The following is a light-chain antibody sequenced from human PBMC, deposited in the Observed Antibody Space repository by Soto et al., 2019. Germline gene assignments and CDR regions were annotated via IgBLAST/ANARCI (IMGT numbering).Light chain of an antibody. CDR3: QNYNGAPWT. CDR2: AAS. V-gene: IGKV1-27*01. Sequence: DIQMTQSPSSLSASVGDRVTITCRASQDLSNYLAWYQQKPGKVPKLLIYAASTLHSGVPSRFSGSGSGKDFTLTISGLQPEDVANYYCQNYNGAPWTFGQGTKGEIE. J-gene: IGKJ1*01. CDR1: QDLSNY.